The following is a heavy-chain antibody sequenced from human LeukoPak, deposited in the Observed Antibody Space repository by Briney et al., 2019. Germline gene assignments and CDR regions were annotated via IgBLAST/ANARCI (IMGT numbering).Heavy chain of an antibody. CDR2: IIPIFGIA. CDR3: AREYYYDSSGYIDY. J-gene: IGHJ4*02. V-gene: IGHV1-69*04. D-gene: IGHD3-22*01. CDR1: GGTFSSYA. Sequence: SVKVSCNASGGTFSSYAISWVRQAPGQGLEWMGRIIPIFGIANYAQKFQGRVTITADKSTSTAYMELSSLRSEDTAVYYCAREYYYDSSGYIDYWGQGTLVTVSS.